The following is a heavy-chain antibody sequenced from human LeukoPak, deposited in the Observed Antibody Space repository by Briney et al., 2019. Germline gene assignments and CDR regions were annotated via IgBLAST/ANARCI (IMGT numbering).Heavy chain of an antibody. CDR1: GVTFSDST. Sequence: GGSLRLSCAASGVTFSDSTMHWVRQASGKGLEWVGRIRTKPNTYATAYAASVKGRFTISRDDSKNTAYLQMNSLKTDDTAVYYCTRHTERNSDWGQGTLVTVSS. J-gene: IGHJ4*02. CDR3: TRHTERNSD. D-gene: IGHD2/OR15-2a*01. V-gene: IGHV3-73*01. CDR2: IRTKPNTYAT.